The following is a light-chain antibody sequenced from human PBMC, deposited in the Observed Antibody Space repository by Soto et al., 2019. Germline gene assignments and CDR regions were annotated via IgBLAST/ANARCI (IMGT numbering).Light chain of an antibody. Sequence: QSALTQPASVSGSPGQSITISCTGSGSDIGAYNYVSWYQQHPGKAPKLLIHGVTRRPSGVSSRFSGSKSGNTASLTISGLQAEDEADYYCSSYTSSSALGYVFGTGTKLTVL. J-gene: IGLJ1*01. CDR3: SSYTSSSALGYV. V-gene: IGLV2-14*01. CDR1: GSDIGAYNY. CDR2: GVT.